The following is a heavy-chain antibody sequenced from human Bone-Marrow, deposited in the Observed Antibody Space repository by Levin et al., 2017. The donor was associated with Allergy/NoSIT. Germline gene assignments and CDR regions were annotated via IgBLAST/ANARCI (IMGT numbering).Heavy chain of an antibody. CDR3: TRALRY. Sequence: GGSLRPSCTASGFIFSSSEMNWVRQAPGKGLEWVSYIRSASGTSIYYADSVRGRFTISRDNSKNSLYLEMNNLRADDTAIYYCTRALRYWGQGTLVTVSS. V-gene: IGHV3-48*03. J-gene: IGHJ4*02. CDR1: GFIFSSSE. CDR2: IRSASGTSI.